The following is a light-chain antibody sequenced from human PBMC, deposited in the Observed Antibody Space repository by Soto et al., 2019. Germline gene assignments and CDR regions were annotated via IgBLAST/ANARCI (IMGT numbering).Light chain of an antibody. Sequence: QSALTQPASVSGSPGQSITISCTGTSSDVGGYNYVSWYQQHPGKAPKLMIYEVSNRPSGVSNRFSGSKSGNIASLTISGLQAEDEADYYCSSYTSSSTLVVFGGGTKLTVL. J-gene: IGLJ2*01. V-gene: IGLV2-14*01. CDR3: SSYTSSSTLVV. CDR2: EVS. CDR1: SSDVGGYNY.